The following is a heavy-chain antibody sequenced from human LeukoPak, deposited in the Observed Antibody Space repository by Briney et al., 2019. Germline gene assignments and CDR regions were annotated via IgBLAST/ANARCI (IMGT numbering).Heavy chain of an antibody. CDR3: ARGDYYGSGSSYHDAFDI. D-gene: IGHD3-10*01. CDR2: IKPDGSEK. CDR1: GFTFSNYW. Sequence: GGSLRLSCAASGFTFSNYWMSWVRQAPGKGLEWVANIKPDGSEKHYVDSVKGRLTIARDNAKNSLYLQMNSLRAEDTAVYYCARGDYYGSGSSYHDAFDIWGQGTMVTVSS. J-gene: IGHJ3*02. V-gene: IGHV3-7*03.